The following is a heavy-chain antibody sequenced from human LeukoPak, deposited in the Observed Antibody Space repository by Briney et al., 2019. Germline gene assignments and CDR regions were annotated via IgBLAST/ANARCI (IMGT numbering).Heavy chain of an antibody. J-gene: IGHJ4*02. D-gene: IGHD5-18*01. CDR1: GGSISSHY. V-gene: IGHV4-59*11. Sequence: LETLSLTCTVSGGSISSHYWSWVRQPPGKGLEWIGYVLDNVRTKDNPSLNSRFTLSADTSKNQFSLRLTSVTAADTAVYYCATIKRGNIFGFFDFWGQGILVTVSS. CDR3: ATIKRGNIFGFFDF. CDR2: VLDNVRT.